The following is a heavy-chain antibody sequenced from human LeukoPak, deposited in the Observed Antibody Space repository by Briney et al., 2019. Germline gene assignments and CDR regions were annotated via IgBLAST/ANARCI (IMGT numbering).Heavy chain of an antibody. J-gene: IGHJ4*02. CDR3: ARWAATGIGLDY. Sequence: PGESLKISCEPSGYRFTTYWFGRVRQIPGKGLEWMGIIYPGDSDTRYSPSFQGQVTISADKSISTAYLQWSSLKASDTAVYYCARWAATGIGLDYWGQGTLVTVSS. V-gene: IGHV5-51*01. D-gene: IGHD6-13*01. CDR2: IYPGDSDT. CDR1: GYRFTTYW.